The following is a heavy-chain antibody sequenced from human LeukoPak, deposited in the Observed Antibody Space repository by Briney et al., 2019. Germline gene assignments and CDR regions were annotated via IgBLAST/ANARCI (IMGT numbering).Heavy chain of an antibody. CDR1: GFTFSGYW. Sequence: PGGSLRLSCAASGFTFSGYWMSWVRQAPGKGLEWVANIKQDGSEKYYVDSVKGRFTISRDNAKNSLYLQMNSLRAEDTAVYYCARVSTYYDYVWGSYRYIWFDYWGQGTLVTVSS. J-gene: IGHJ4*02. CDR3: ARVSTYYDYVWGSYRYIWFDY. CDR2: IKQDGSEK. D-gene: IGHD3-16*02. V-gene: IGHV3-7*01.